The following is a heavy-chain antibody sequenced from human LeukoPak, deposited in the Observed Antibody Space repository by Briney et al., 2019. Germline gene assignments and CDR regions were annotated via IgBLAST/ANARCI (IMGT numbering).Heavy chain of an antibody. CDR2: IYYSGST. D-gene: IGHD3-22*01. J-gene: IGHJ4*02. V-gene: IGHV4-39*01. CDR1: GGSISSSSYY. Sequence: PSETLSLTCTVSGGSISSSSYYWGWIRQPPGKGLEWIGSIYYSGSTYYNPSLKSRVTISVDTSKNQFSLKLSSVTAADTAVYYCARHVANYYGSSGYYLPGLGAGGEFDYWGQGTLVTVSS. CDR3: ARHVANYYGSSGYYLPGLGAGGEFDY.